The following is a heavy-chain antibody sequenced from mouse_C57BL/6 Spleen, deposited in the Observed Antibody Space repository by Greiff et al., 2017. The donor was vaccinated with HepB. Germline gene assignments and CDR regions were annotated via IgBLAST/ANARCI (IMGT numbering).Heavy chain of an antibody. CDR3: ASDHWFAY. J-gene: IGHJ3*01. Sequence: VQLQQSGPELVKPGASVKISCKASGYAFSSSWMNWVKQRPGKGLEWIGRIYPGDGDTNYNGKFKGKATLTADKSSSTAYMQLSSLTSEDSAVYFCASDHWFAYWGQGTLVTVSA. CDR2: IYPGDGDT. V-gene: IGHV1-82*01. CDR1: GYAFSSSW.